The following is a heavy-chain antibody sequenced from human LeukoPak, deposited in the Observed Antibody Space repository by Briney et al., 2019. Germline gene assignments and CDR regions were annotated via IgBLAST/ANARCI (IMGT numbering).Heavy chain of an antibody. J-gene: IGHJ6*03. D-gene: IGHD2-2*03. CDR3: ARAGYCSSTSCYRGHYYYYYYMDV. Sequence: GASVKVSCKASGYTFTSYDINWVRQATGQGLEWMGWMNPNSGSTGYAQKFQGRVTMTRNTSISTAYMELSSLRSEDTAVYYCARAGYCSSTSCYRGHYYYYYYMDVWGKGTTVTVSS. CDR2: MNPNSGST. CDR1: GYTFTSYD. V-gene: IGHV1-8*01.